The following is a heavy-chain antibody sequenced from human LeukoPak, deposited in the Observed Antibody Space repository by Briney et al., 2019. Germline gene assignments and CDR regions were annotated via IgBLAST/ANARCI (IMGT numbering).Heavy chain of an antibody. J-gene: IGHJ6*02. V-gene: IGHV3-30*02. CDR3: ARYSGSYYYGMDV. CDR1: GFTFSSYG. CDR2: IRYDGSNK. D-gene: IGHD1-26*01. Sequence: GGSLRLSCAASGFTFSSYGMHWVRQAPGKGLEWVAFIRYDGSNKYYADSVKGRFTISRDNSKNTLYLQMNSLRAEDTAVYYCARYSGSYYYGMDVWGQGTTVTVSS.